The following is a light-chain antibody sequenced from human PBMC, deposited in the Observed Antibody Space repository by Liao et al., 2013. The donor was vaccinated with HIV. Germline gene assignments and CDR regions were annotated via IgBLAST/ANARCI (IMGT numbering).Light chain of an antibody. J-gene: IGLJ2*01. Sequence: SYVLTQPPSVSVAPGHTARITCAGDNIGGESVHWYQQKPGQAPVLVIYYDSDRPSGIPERFSGSNSGNTATLTLSGTQAMDEADYFCQAWDRSADVVFGGGTKLTVL. V-gene: IGLV3-21*01. CDR3: QAWDRSADVV. CDR1: NIGGES. CDR2: YDS.